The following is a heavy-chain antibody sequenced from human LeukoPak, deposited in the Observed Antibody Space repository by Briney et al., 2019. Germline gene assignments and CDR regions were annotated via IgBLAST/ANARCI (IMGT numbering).Heavy chain of an antibody. J-gene: IGHJ6*02. CDR2: MNPNSGNT. CDR1: GYTFTSYD. D-gene: IGHD3-9*01. V-gene: IGHV1-8*01. CDR3: ARETAYDILTRAPFYYYGMDV. Sequence: ASVKVSCKASGYTFTSYDINWVRQATGQGLGWMGWMNPNSGNTGYAQKFQGRVTMTRNTSISTAYMELSSLRSEDTAVYYCARETAYDILTRAPFYYYGMDVWGQGTTVTVSS.